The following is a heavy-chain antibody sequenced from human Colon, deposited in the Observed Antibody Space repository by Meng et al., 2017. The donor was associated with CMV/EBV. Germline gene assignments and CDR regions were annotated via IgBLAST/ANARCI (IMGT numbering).Heavy chain of an antibody. CDR1: GFTFSSYA. Sequence: GGSLRLSCAASGFTFSSYAMSWVRQVPGKGLEWVSVIYSGGSTYYADSVKGRFTISRDNSKNTLYLQMNSLRAEDTAVYYCARGWELLNDAFDIWGRGTMVTVSS. V-gene: IGHV3-53*01. CDR2: IYSGGST. D-gene: IGHD1-26*01. CDR3: ARGWELLNDAFDI. J-gene: IGHJ3*02.